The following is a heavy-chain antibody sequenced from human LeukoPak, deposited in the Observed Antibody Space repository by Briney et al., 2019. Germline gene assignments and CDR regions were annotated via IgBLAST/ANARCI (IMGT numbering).Heavy chain of an antibody. Sequence: GGSLRLSCAASGFTFSSYSMNWVRQAPGKGLEWVSYISSSSSTIYYADSVKGRFTISRDNAKNSLYLQMNSLRAEDTAVYYCARGQNQRSYYYDSSGLFDYWGQGTLVTVSS. CDR2: ISSSSSTI. CDR1: GFTFSSYS. D-gene: IGHD3-22*01. J-gene: IGHJ4*02. CDR3: ARGQNQRSYYYDSSGLFDY. V-gene: IGHV3-48*04.